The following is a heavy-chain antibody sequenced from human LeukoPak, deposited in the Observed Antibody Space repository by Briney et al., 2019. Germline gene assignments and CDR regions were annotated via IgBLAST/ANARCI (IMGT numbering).Heavy chain of an antibody. CDR3: ARALDGSRNGLDI. CDR1: GFILRNHW. Sequence: GGSLRLSCAASGFILRNHWMHWVRQDPGKGLVWVSRINPAAGNTNYADSVKGRFTISSDNAKSTVYLQMNTLRAEDTGIYFCARALDGSRNGLDIWGQGTVVTV. D-gene: IGHD1-26*01. J-gene: IGHJ3*02. V-gene: IGHV3-74*01. CDR2: INPAAGNT.